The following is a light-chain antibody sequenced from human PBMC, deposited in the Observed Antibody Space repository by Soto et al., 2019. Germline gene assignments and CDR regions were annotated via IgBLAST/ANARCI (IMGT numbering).Light chain of an antibody. CDR3: QQYNSWTLT. Sequence: LVMTASPPPRSVSPVELAILSCRASQSVSSDLAWYHQKPGQAPRLLIYGASTRATGIPARFSGSGSGTEFTLTISSLQSEDFAVYYCQQYNSWTLTFGGRSKVDIK. J-gene: IGKJ4*01. V-gene: IGKV3-15*01. CDR2: GAS. CDR1: QSVSSD.